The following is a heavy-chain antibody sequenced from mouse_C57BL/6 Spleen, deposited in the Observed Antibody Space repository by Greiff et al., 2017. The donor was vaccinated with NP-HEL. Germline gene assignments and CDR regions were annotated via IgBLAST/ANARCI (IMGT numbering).Heavy chain of an antibody. J-gene: IGHJ4*01. CDR2: IWRGGST. D-gene: IGHD3-1*01. Sequence: QVHVKQSGPGLVQPSQSLSITCTVSGFSLTSYGVHWVRQSPGKGLEWLGVIWRGGSTDYNAAFMSRLSITKDNSKSQVFFKMNSLQADDTAIYYCAKNSGSYYAMDYWGQGTSVTVSS. CDR3: AKNSGSYYAMDY. CDR1: GFSLTSYG. V-gene: IGHV2-5*01.